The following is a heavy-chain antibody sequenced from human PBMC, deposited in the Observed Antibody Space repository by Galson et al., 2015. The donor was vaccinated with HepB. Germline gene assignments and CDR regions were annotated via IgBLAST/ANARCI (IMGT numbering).Heavy chain of an antibody. J-gene: IGHJ6*02. CDR3: ARDSKYRPDV. Sequence: SLRLACAASGFTFSAYWMHWVRQAPGKGLEWVARIDSDGSGTSYADSMKGRFTISRDNAKNMLYLQMNSLRVEDTAVYYCARDSKYRPDVWGQGTPVTVSS. V-gene: IGHV3-74*01. D-gene: IGHD3-16*02. CDR2: IDSDGSGT. CDR1: GFTFSAYW.